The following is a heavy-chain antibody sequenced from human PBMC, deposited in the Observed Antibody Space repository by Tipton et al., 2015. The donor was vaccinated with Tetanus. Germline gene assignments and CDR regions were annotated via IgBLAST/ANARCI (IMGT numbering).Heavy chain of an antibody. J-gene: IGHJ5*02. CDR2: INPNTGDT. Sequence: QVQLVQSGAEVKKPGASVKVSCKASGYNFAAYYIHWVRQAPGQGLEWMGWINPNTGDTNYAQNFQGRVIMTRDKSTSTAYMELSGLKSDDTAIYYCSRGIKTFDPWGQGTLVTVSS. V-gene: IGHV1-2*02. CDR1: GYNFAAYY. CDR3: SRGIKTFDP.